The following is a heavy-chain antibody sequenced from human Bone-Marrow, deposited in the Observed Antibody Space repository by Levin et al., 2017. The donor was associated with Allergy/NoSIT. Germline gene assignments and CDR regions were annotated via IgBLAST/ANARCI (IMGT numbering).Heavy chain of an antibody. Sequence: SETLSLTCGVSGGSITSGGYSWSWIRQPPGKGLEWIGYIYPTGSTYYNPSLESRVTISIYRSKNQFSLKLTSVTAADMAVYYCARGKGKHGIDYWGQGSLVTVSS. CDR1: GGSITSGGYS. D-gene: IGHD1-14*01. V-gene: IGHV4-30-2*01. CDR2: IYPTGST. J-gene: IGHJ4*02. CDR3: ARGKGKHGIDY.